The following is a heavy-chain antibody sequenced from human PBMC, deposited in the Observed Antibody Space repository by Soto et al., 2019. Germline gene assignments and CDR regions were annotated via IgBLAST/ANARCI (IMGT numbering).Heavy chain of an antibody. CDR2: IKSKTDGGTT. V-gene: IGHV3-15*01. CDR3: TTGVTTLDYFDY. D-gene: IGHD4-17*01. J-gene: IGHJ4*02. CDR1: GFTFSSYA. Sequence: GGSLRLSCAASGFTFSSYAMSWVRQAPGKGLEWVGRIKSKTDGGTTDYAAPVKGRFTISRDDSKNTLYLQMNSLKTEDTAVYYCTTGVTTLDYFDYWGQGTLVTVSS.